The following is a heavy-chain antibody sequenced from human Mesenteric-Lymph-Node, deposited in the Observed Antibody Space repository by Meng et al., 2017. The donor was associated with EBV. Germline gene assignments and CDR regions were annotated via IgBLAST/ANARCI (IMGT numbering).Heavy chain of an antibody. Sequence: KESAPDLWMPPRSRLRPWAFARGSSSSSVWGHVVLQPPGKGLEWIGNSPENGSINYNPSIKSRDTISVDKSKNQIPLKLRSVTAADTAVYYCAATHYGDYGSNYLDYWGQGTLVTVSS. J-gene: IGHJ4*02. D-gene: IGHD4-17*01. V-gene: IGHV4-4*03. CDR2: SPENGSI. CDR3: AATHYGDYGSNYLDY. CDR1: RGSSSSSVW.